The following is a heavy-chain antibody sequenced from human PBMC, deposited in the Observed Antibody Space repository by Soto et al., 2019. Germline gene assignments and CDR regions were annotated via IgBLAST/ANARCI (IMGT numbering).Heavy chain of an antibody. CDR2: IWNDGNGY. Sequence: QVQLVESGGGVVQPGRSLRLSCAASGFTFNNYGMHWVRQAQGKGLEWVAVIWNDGNGYYYANSVKGRFTISRDNSKNTLYLQMSSLRAEDTAVYYCARRQISPPTRGAASARGGMDVWGQGTTVTVSS. V-gene: IGHV3-33*01. D-gene: IGHD6-13*01. J-gene: IGHJ6*02. CDR3: ARRQISPPTRGAASARGGMDV. CDR1: GFTFNNYG.